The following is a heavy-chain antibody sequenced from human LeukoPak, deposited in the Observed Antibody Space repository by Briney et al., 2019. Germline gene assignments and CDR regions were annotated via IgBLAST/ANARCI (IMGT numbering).Heavy chain of an antibody. Sequence: SETLSLTCTVSGGSISGYYWSWIRQPPGKGLEWIGYIYYSGSTNYNPSLKSRVTISVDTSKNQFSLKLSSVTAADTAVYYCARDRCSSTSCYARWFDPWGQGTLVTVSS. CDR2: IYYSGST. V-gene: IGHV4-59*01. J-gene: IGHJ5*02. CDR3: ARDRCSSTSCYARWFDP. D-gene: IGHD2-2*01. CDR1: GGSISGYY.